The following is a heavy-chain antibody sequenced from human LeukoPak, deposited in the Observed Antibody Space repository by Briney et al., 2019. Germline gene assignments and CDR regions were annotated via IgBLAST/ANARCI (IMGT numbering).Heavy chain of an antibody. CDR3: ARGDSIYYDSSGYSC. V-gene: IGHV4-39*07. CDR2: INHSGST. J-gene: IGHJ4*02. CDR1: GGSISSSSYY. Sequence: SETLSLTCTVSGGSISSSSYYWGWIRQPPGKGLEWIGEINHSGSTNYNPSLKSRVTISVDTSKSQFSLKLSSVTAADTAVYYCARGDSIYYDSSGYSCWGQGTLVTVSS. D-gene: IGHD3-22*01.